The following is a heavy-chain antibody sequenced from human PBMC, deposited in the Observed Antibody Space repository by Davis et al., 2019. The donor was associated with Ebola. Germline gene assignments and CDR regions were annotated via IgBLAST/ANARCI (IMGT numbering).Heavy chain of an antibody. J-gene: IGHJ6*04. V-gene: IGHV1-2*06. Sequence: AASVKASCKASGYTFTGYYMHWVRQAPGQGLEWMGRINPNSGGTNYAQKFQGRVTMTRDTSISTAYMELSRLRSDDTAVYYCATDHGFLRDYYYYGMDVWGKGTTVTVSS. CDR3: ATDHGFLRDYYYYGMDV. D-gene: IGHD3-10*01. CDR2: INPNSGGT. CDR1: GYTFTGYY.